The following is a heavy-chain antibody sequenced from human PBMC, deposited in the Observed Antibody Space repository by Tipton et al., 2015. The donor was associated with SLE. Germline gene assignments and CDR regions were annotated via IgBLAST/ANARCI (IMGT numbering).Heavy chain of an antibody. CDR2: INHSGST. CDR1: GGSFSGYY. CDR3: ARGLGYYDSSGYSY. V-gene: IGHV4-34*01. D-gene: IGHD3-22*01. J-gene: IGHJ4*02. Sequence: LRLSCAVYGGSFSGYYWSWIRQPPGKGLEWIGEINHSGSTNYNPSLKSRVTISVDTSKNQFSLKLSSVTAADTAVYYCARGLGYYDSSGYSYWGQGTLVTVSS.